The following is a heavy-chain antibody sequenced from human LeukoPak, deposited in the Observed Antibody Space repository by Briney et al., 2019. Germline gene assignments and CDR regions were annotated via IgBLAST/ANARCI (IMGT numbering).Heavy chain of an antibody. J-gene: IGHJ4*02. CDR3: AKMAALNYYGSGSYDY. Sequence: GGSLRLSCAASGFTVSSNYMSWVRQAPGKGLEWVSVIYSGGSTYYADSVKGRFTISRDNSKNTLYLQMNSLRAEDTAVYYCAKMAALNYYGSGSYDYWGQGTLVTVSS. V-gene: IGHV3-53*01. CDR2: IYSGGST. CDR1: GFTVSSNY. D-gene: IGHD3-10*01.